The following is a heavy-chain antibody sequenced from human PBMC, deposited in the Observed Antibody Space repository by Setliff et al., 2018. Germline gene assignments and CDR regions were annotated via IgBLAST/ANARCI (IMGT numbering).Heavy chain of an antibody. D-gene: IGHD5-12*01. Sequence: SETLSLTCAVSGFSISSGYYWGWIRQPPGKGLEWIVNIHHSGKAYYNPSLKSRVTMSVDTSKNHVSLKLSSMTAADTALYYCARNPDFLQYSFDLWGRGTLVTVSS. CDR2: IHHSGKA. CDR1: GFSISSGYY. CDR3: ARNPDFLQYSFDL. V-gene: IGHV4-38-2*01. J-gene: IGHJ2*01.